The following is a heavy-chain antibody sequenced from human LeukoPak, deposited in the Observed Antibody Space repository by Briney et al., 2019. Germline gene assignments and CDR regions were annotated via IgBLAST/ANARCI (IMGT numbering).Heavy chain of an antibody. Sequence: GGSLRLSCAASGFTFSSYAMNWVRQAPGKGLEWVSGISGSGGNTYYADSVKGRFTISRDNSMSTLYLQMNSLRAEDTAVYYCTKINAYHYDSSGYYFDYWGQGTLVTVSS. CDR2: ISGSGGNT. CDR1: GFTFSSYA. CDR3: TKINAYHYDSSGYYFDY. V-gene: IGHV3-23*01. D-gene: IGHD3-22*01. J-gene: IGHJ4*02.